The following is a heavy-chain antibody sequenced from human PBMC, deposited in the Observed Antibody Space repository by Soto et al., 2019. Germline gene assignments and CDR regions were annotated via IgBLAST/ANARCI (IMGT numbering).Heavy chain of an antibody. D-gene: IGHD6-19*01. V-gene: IGHV1-8*01. J-gene: IGHJ4*02. CDR2: MNPNSGNT. CDR1: GYTFTSYD. Sequence: QVQLVQSGAEVKKPGASVKVSCKASGYTFTSYDISWVRQATGQGLEWMGWMNPNSGNTAYAQKFQGRVTMTRNTSISTAYMELSSLRSEDTAVYYCARERSSGWYVDYWGQGTLVTVSS. CDR3: ARERSSGWYVDY.